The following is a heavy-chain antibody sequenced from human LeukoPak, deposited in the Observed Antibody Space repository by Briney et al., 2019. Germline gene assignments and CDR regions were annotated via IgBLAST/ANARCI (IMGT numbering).Heavy chain of an antibody. D-gene: IGHD6-19*01. J-gene: IGHJ4*02. CDR1: GFTFSSYE. V-gene: IGHV3-48*03. CDR3: AREGWRSSGWYGY. CDR2: ISSSGSTI. Sequence: GGSLRLSCAASGFTFSSYEMNWVRQAPGKGVEWVSYISSSGSTIYYADSVKGRFTISRDNAKNSLYLQMNSLRAEDTAVYYCAREGWRSSGWYGYWGQGTLVTVSS.